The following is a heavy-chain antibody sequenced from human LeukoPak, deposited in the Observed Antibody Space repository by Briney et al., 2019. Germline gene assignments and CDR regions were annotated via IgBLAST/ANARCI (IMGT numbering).Heavy chain of an antibody. D-gene: IGHD6-13*01. CDR1: GFTFSSYS. CDR3: AKDYWQQRVRYYFNY. CDR2: ISSSSSYI. J-gene: IGHJ4*02. Sequence: PGGSLRVSCAASGFTFSSYSMNWVRQAPGKGLEWVSSISSSSSYIYYADSVKGRFTISRDNAKNSLYLQMNSLRAEDTAVYYCAKDYWQQRVRYYFNYWGQGTLVTVSS. V-gene: IGHV3-21*01.